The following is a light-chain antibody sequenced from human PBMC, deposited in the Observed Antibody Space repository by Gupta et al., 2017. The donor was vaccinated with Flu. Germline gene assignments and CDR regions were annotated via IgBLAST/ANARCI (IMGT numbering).Light chain of an antibody. CDR2: DDT. CDR1: NIGRQS. CDR3: QVWDSSSDHPVI. Sequence: QTATITCWGNNIGRQSVHWYQQSPGQAPVLVVYDDTDRPSGIPARFSGSNSGNTATLTIVRVEAGDEADYYWQVWDSSSDHPVIFGGGTNLAVL. J-gene: IGLJ2*01. V-gene: IGLV3-21*02.